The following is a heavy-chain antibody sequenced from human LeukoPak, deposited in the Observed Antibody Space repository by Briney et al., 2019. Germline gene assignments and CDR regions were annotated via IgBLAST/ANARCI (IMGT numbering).Heavy chain of an antibody. CDR1: GGTFSSYA. CDR3: ARDAVIRGSGSSNWFDP. V-gene: IGHV1-69*04. CDR2: IIPILGIA. D-gene: IGHD3-10*01. J-gene: IGHJ5*02. Sequence: GASVKVSCKASGGTFSSYAISWVRQAPGQGLEWMGRIIPILGIANYAQKFQGRVTITADKSTSTAYMELSSLRSEDTAVYYCARDAVIRGSGSSNWFDPWGQGTLVTVSS.